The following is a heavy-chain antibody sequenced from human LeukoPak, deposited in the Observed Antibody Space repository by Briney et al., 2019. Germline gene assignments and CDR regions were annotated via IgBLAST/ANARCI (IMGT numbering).Heavy chain of an antibody. V-gene: IGHV1-58*01. CDR1: GFTFTSSA. D-gene: IGHD1-26*01. Sequence: GTSVTVSCTASGFTFTSSAVQWVRQARGQRLEWIGWIVVGSGNTNCAQKFQERVTITRDMSTSTAYVELSSLRSEDTAVYYCAADPSGSYGVGAFDIWGQGTMVTVSS. J-gene: IGHJ3*02. CDR2: IVVGSGNT. CDR3: AADPSGSYGVGAFDI.